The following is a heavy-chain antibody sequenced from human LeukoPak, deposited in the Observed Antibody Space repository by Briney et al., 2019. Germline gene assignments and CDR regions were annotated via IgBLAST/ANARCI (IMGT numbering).Heavy chain of an antibody. CDR1: GGSFSGYC. D-gene: IGHD2-15*01. Sequence: SETLSLTCAVYGGSFSGYCWSWIRQPPGKGLEWIGEINHSGSTNYNPSLKSRVTISVDASKNQFSLKLSSVTAADTAVYYCARRPYCSGGSCPFKFDYWGQGTLVTVSS. CDR2: INHSGST. CDR3: ARRPYCSGGSCPFKFDY. V-gene: IGHV4-34*01. J-gene: IGHJ4*02.